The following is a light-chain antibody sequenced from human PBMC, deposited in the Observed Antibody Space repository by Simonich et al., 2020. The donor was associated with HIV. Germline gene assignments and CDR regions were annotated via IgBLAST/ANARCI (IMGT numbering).Light chain of an antibody. V-gene: IGLV1-44*01. CDR3: AAWDDSLNGPV. Sequence: QSVLTQPPSASGTPGQRGTISCSGSSSNIGSNTVNWYQQLPGTAPKLLIYRNNQRPSWVPDRFSGSKSGTSASLAISGLQSEDEADYYCAAWDDSLNGPVFVGGTKLTVL. J-gene: IGLJ2*01. CDR1: SSNIGSNT. CDR2: RNN.